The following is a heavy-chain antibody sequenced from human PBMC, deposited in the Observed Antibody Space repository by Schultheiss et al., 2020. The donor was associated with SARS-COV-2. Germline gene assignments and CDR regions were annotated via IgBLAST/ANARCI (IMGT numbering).Heavy chain of an antibody. Sequence: GGSLRLSCAASGFTFSSYGMHWVRQAPGKGLEWVAVISYDGSNKYYADSVKGRFTISRDNSKNTLYPQMNSLRAEDTAVYYCARDTRAYYYYYGMDVWGQGTTVTVSS. J-gene: IGHJ6*02. D-gene: IGHD3-3*01. CDR3: ARDTRAYYYYYGMDV. CDR1: GFTFSSYG. CDR2: ISYDGSNK. V-gene: IGHV3-30*19.